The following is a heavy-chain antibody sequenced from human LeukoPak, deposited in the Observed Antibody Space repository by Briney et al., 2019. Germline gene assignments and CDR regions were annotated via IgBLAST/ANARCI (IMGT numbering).Heavy chain of an antibody. Sequence: SETLSLTCTVSGGSISGYYWSWIRQPAGKGLEWVGRIYTSGSTNYNPSLKSRVTMSVDTSKNQFSLKLSSVTAADTAVYYCARDVDDYRNYWFDPWGQGTLVTVSS. V-gene: IGHV4-4*07. J-gene: IGHJ5*02. CDR3: ARDVDDYRNYWFDP. CDR2: IYTSGST. CDR1: GGSISGYY. D-gene: IGHD4-11*01.